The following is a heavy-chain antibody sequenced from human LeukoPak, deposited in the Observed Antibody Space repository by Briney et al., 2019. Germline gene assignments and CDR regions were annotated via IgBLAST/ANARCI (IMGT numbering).Heavy chain of an antibody. CDR2: ISYDGSNK. CDR3: ARDRDAKPQYYMDV. V-gene: IGHV3-30*04. D-gene: IGHD2-2*01. CDR1: GFTFSSYA. J-gene: IGHJ6*03. Sequence: PGGSLRLSCAASGFTFSSYAMHWVRQAPGKGLERVAVISYDGSNKYYADSVKGRFTISRDNSKNTLYLQMNSLRAEDTAVYYCARDRDAKPQYYMDVWGKGTTVTVSS.